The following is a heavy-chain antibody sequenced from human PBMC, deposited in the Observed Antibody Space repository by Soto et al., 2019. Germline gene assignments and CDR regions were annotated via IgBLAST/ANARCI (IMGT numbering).Heavy chain of an antibody. CDR1: GGPFSGYY. CDR3: AHGVDAFDI. J-gene: IGHJ3*02. D-gene: IGHD4-17*01. CDR2: INHSGST. Sequence: QVQLQQWGAGLLKPSETLSLTCAVYGGPFSGYYWSWIRQPPGKGLEWIGEINHSGSTNYNPSLKSRVTISVDTSKNQFSLKLSSLTAADTAVYYCAHGVDAFDIWGQGTMVTVSS. V-gene: IGHV4-34*01.